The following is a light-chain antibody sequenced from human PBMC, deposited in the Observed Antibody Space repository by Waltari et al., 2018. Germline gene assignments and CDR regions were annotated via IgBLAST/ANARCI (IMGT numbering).Light chain of an antibody. V-gene: IGLV2-14*03. J-gene: IGLJ2*01. CDR3: SSYTSRSTLGI. Sequence: QSALTQPASVSGSPGQSITISCSGTSSDVGGYDSCSCYQQHPGKAPKLFIYDVSNRPSGVSNRFSGSKSDNTASLTISGLQAEDEADYYCSSYTSRSTLGIFGGGTKLTVL. CDR1: SSDVGGYDS. CDR2: DVS.